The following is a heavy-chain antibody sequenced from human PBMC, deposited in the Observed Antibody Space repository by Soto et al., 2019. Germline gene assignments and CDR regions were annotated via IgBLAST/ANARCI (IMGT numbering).Heavy chain of an antibody. D-gene: IGHD4-17*01. CDR3: AREAGDYGVGYWYFDL. Sequence: QVQLVESGGGLVKPGGSLRLSCAASGFTFSDYYMSWIRQAPGKGLEWVSYISSSGSNIYNADSVKGRFTISRENANNSLYLQMNTLGAQDTAVYYCAREAGDYGVGYWYFDLWVHGTLVTVSS. J-gene: IGHJ2*01. CDR2: ISSSGSNI. V-gene: IGHV3-11*01. CDR1: GFTFSDYY.